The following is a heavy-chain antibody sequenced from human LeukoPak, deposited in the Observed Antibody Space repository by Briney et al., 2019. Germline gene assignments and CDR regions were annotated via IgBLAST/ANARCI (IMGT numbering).Heavy chain of an antibody. CDR3: ARVTVGGIVVVPAAMFWDYYYYYMDV. J-gene: IGHJ6*03. CDR1: GFTFSIYC. CDR2: IISGRSST. D-gene: IGHD2-2*01. V-gene: IGHV3-74*01. Sequence: PGGSLRLSCADSGFTFSIYCMHWVREAPGKGLVWVSHIISGRSSTHYTEFVKGRFTISRDNAKYTLYLQMNSLRAEDTAVYYCARVTVGGIVVVPAAMFWDYYYYYMDVWGKGTTVTVSS.